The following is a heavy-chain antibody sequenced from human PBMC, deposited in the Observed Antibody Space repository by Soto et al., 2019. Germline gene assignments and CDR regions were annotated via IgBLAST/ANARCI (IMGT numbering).Heavy chain of an antibody. D-gene: IGHD1-26*01. CDR2: IRWNGASR. Sequence: EVQVVESGGGLVQPGRSLRLSCAASGFTFQNYAMHWVRQAPGKGLEWVSGIRWNGASRGYAGSVKGRFTISRDDARSSLYLEMKSLRAEDTAVYYCAKGWALSVGYFDVWGRGTLVIVSS. CDR1: GFTFQNYA. CDR3: AKGWALSVGYFDV. V-gene: IGHV3-9*01. J-gene: IGHJ4*02.